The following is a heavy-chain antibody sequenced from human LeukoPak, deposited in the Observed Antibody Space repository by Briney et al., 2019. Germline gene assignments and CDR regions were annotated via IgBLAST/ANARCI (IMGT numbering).Heavy chain of an antibody. V-gene: IGHV3-21*01. CDR2: ISSSSSYI. CDR1: GFTFSSYS. J-gene: IGHJ6*02. CDR3: ARDRLRIMTNGMDV. D-gene: IGHD3-16*01. Sequence: GGSLRLSCAASGFTFSSYSMNWVRQAPGKGLEWVSSISSSSSYIYYADSVKGRFTISRDNAKNSLYLQMNSLSAEDTAVYYCARDRLRIMTNGMDVWGQGTTVTVSS.